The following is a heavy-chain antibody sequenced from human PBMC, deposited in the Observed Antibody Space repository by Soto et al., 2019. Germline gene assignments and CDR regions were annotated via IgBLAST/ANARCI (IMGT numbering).Heavy chain of an antibody. CDR3: ARDRRITMVRGASFPDY. J-gene: IGHJ4*02. CDR2: ISYDGSNK. D-gene: IGHD3-10*01. CDR1: GFTFSSYA. Sequence: QVQLVESGGGVVQPGRSLRLSCAASGFTFSSYAMHWVRQAPGKGLEWVAVISYDGSNKYYADSVKGRFTISRDNSKNTLYLHMNSLRAEDTAVYYCARDRRITMVRGASFPDYWGQGTLVTVSS. V-gene: IGHV3-30-3*01.